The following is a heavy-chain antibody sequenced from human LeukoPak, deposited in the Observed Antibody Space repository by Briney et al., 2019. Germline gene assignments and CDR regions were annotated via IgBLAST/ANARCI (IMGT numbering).Heavy chain of an antibody. J-gene: IGHJ6*03. CDR3: ARAYSSYYMDV. Sequence: SETLSLTCTVSGGSTSSNYYWGWIRQPPGKGLEWIGYIYYSGTTNYNPSLKSRVTISVDTSKNQFSLKLSSVTAADTAAYFCARAYSSYYMDVWGEGTTVTVSS. CDR2: IYYSGTT. D-gene: IGHD6-13*01. V-gene: IGHV4-61*01. CDR1: GGSTSSNYY.